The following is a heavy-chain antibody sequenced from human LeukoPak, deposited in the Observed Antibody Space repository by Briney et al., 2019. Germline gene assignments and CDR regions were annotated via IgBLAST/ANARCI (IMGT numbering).Heavy chain of an antibody. Sequence: ASVKVSCKASGGTFSSYAISWVRQAPGQGLEWMGGIIPIFGTANYAQKFQGRVTITADESTGTAYMELSSLRSEDTAVYYCARDGHPYCSSTSCYLYNWFDPWGQGTLVTVSS. CDR2: IIPIFGTA. D-gene: IGHD2-2*01. CDR1: GGTFSSYA. CDR3: ARDGHPYCSSTSCYLYNWFDP. J-gene: IGHJ5*02. V-gene: IGHV1-69*13.